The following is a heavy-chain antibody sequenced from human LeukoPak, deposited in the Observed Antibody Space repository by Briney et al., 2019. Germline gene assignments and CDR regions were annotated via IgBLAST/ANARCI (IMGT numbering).Heavy chain of an antibody. CDR1: GFTFSSYS. V-gene: IGHV3-21*01. J-gene: IGHJ6*04. D-gene: IGHD3-10*02. CDR3: AELGITMIGGV. CDR2: ISSSSSYI. Sequence: GSLRLSCAASGFTFSSYSMNGVRQAPGKGLEWVSSISSSSSYIYYADSVKGRFTISRDNAKNSLYLQMNSLRAEDTAVYYCAELGITMIGGVWGKGTTVTISS.